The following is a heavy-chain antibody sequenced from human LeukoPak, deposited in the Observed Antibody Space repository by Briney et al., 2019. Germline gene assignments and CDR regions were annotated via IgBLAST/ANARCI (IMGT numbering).Heavy chain of an antibody. V-gene: IGHV4-31*03. CDR3: ARGRLSPPVFRPFEY. Sequence: PSQTLSLTCTVSGGSISSGGYYWSWIRQHPGKGLEWIGYIYYSGSTYYNPSLKSRVTISVDTSKNQFSLKLSSVTAADTAVYYCARGRLSPPVFRPFEYWGQGTLVTVSS. CDR1: GGSISSGGYY. J-gene: IGHJ4*02. CDR2: IYYSGST.